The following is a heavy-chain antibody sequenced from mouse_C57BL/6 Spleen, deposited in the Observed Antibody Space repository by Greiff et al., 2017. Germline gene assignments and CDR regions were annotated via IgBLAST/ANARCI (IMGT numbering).Heavy chain of an antibody. J-gene: IGHJ3*01. Sequence: QVQLQQPGAELVKPGASVKLSCTASGYTFTSYWMHWVKQRPGQGLEWIGRIHPSDSDTNYNQKFKGKATLTVDKSSSTAYMQLSSLTSEDSAVXDCEIGLMGWFDYWGQGTTVTVSA. V-gene: IGHV1-74*01. D-gene: IGHD2-2*01. CDR1: GYTFTSYW. CDR2: IHPSDSDT. CDR3: EIGLMGWFDY.